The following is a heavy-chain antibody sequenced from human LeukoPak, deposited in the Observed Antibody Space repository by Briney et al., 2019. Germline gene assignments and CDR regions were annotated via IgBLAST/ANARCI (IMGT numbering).Heavy chain of an antibody. CDR3: ARVSSYYDILTGPLPFYGMDV. J-gene: IGHJ6*02. D-gene: IGHD3-9*01. CDR2: IYHSGST. CDR1: GFTLSSYTM. V-gene: IGHV4-4*02. Sequence: GSLRLSCAASGFTLSSYTMNWVRQAPGKGLEWIGEIYHSGSTNYNPSLKSRVTISVDKSKNQFSLKLSSVTAADTAVYYCARVSSYYDILTGPLPFYGMDVWGQGTTVTVSS.